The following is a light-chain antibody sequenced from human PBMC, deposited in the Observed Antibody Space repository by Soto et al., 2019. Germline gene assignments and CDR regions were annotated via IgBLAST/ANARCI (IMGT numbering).Light chain of an antibody. CDR1: SGHSSYI. Sequence: QSVLTQSSSALPSWGSWVRLTAPLSSGHSSYIIAWHQQQPGKAPRYLMKLEGSGSYNKGSGVPDRFSGSSSGADRYLTISNLQFEDEADYYCETWDSNTHTVFGGGTKVTVL. CDR3: ETWDSNTHTV. J-gene: IGLJ3*02. V-gene: IGLV4-60*02. CDR2: LEGSGSY.